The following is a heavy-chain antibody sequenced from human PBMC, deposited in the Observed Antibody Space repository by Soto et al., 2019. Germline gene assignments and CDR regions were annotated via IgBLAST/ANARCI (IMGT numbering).Heavy chain of an antibody. Sequence: PSGTLSLTCTVSGGSISSGGYYWSWIRQHPGKGLEWIGYIYYSGSTYYNPSLKSRVTISVDTSKNQFSLKLSSVTAADTAVYYCARATYYDFWSLDYWGQGTLVTVSS. CDR1: GGSISSGGYY. CDR3: ARATYYDFWSLDY. J-gene: IGHJ4*02. CDR2: IYYSGST. D-gene: IGHD3-3*01. V-gene: IGHV4-31*03.